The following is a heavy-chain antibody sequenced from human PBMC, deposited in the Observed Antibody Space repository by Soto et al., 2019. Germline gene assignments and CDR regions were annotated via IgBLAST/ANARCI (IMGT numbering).Heavy chain of an antibody. V-gene: IGHV1-18*01. D-gene: IGHD3-3*01. CDR3: ARDDTIFGVVIKVGEFDY. CDR2: ISAYNGNT. Sequence: ASVKVSCKASGYTFTSYGISWVRQAPGQGLEWMGWISAYNGNTNYAQKFQGRVTMTTDTSTSTAYMELRSLRSDDTAVYYCARDDTIFGVVIKVGEFDYWGQGTLVTVSS. J-gene: IGHJ4*02. CDR1: GYTFTSYG.